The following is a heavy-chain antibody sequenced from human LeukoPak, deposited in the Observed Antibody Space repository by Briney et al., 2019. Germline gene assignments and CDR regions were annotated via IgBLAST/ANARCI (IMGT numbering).Heavy chain of an antibody. CDR3: AREAYDSSGSGTPYIDY. CDR1: GGSISSYY. V-gene: IGHV4-59*12. J-gene: IGHJ4*02. D-gene: IGHD3-22*01. Sequence: SETLSLTCTVSGGSISSYYWSWIRQPPGKGLEWIGYIYYSGSTNYNPSLKSRVTISVDRSKNQFSLKLSSVTAADTAVYYCAREAYDSSGSGTPYIDYWGQGTLVTVSS. CDR2: IYYSGST.